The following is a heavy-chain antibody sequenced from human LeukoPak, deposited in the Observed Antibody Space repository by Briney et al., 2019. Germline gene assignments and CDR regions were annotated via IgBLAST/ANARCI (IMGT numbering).Heavy chain of an antibody. CDR3: AKEDVGY. V-gene: IGHV3-23*01. Sequence: GGSLRLSCAASGFTFSSSGMSWVRQAPGKGLEWVSAISGSGISTYYADSVKGRFTISRDNSKNTLYLQMNSLRADDTAVYYCAKEDVGYWGQGTLVTVSS. CDR2: ISGSGIST. CDR1: GFTFSSSG. J-gene: IGHJ4*02. D-gene: IGHD1-26*01.